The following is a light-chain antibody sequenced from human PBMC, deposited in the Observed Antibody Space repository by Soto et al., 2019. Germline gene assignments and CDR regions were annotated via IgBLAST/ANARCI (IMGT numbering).Light chain of an antibody. CDR1: QSVSSGY. Sequence: EIVLTQSPGTLSLSPGERATLSCTASQSVSSGYVAWYQQKPGQAPRLLIYGASFRASGISDRFSGSGSGTGLTLTISRLEPEDVAVYYCQQYAGSPRTFGQGTKVDIK. CDR3: QQYAGSPRT. V-gene: IGKV3-20*01. CDR2: GAS. J-gene: IGKJ1*01.